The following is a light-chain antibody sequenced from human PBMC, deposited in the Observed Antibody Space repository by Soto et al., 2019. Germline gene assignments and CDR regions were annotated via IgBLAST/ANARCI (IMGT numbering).Light chain of an antibody. CDR1: QSVSSY. CDR3: QQRSNWPLT. CDR2: DAS. Sequence: EIVLTQSPATLSLSPGERATLSCRASQSVSSYLAWYQQKPGQAPRLLIYDASNRATGTPARFSGSGSGTDFTLTIISLEPEDFAVYYCQQRSNWPLTFGGGTKVEIK. V-gene: IGKV3-11*01. J-gene: IGKJ4*01.